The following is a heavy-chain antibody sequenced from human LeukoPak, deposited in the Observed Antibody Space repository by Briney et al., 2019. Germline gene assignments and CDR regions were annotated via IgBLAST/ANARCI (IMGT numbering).Heavy chain of an antibody. J-gene: IGHJ4*02. V-gene: IGHV3-53*01. CDR2: MYNNGNT. D-gene: IGHD4-17*01. Sequence: GGSLRLSCAASGLTVSSKYMSWVRQAPGKGLEWVSVMYNNGNTHYADPVKGRFTISRDNVKNMLYLQMNSLRPEDTALYYCARVGGDRVAYWGQGTLVTVSS. CDR3: ARVGGDRVAY. CDR1: GLTVSSKY.